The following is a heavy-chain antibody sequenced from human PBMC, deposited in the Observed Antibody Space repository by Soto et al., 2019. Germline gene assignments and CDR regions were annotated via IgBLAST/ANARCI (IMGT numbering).Heavy chain of an antibody. CDR1: GYTFTSYD. J-gene: IGHJ5*02. CDR2: MNPNSGNT. D-gene: IGHD6-19*01. Sequence: QVQLVQSGAEVKKPGASVKVSCKTSGYTFTSYDIHWVRQASGQGPEWMGWMNPNSGNTVYAQKFQGRIIMTRNTSMSTAYIELSSLRSEDTAVYYGASTRFGAVAGTWGQGTLVTVCS. CDR3: ASTRFGAVAGT. V-gene: IGHV1-8*01.